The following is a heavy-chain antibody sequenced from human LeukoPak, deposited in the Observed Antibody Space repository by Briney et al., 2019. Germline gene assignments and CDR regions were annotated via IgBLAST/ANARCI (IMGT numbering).Heavy chain of an antibody. J-gene: IGHJ6*02. D-gene: IGHD6-13*01. CDR2: IYYSGST. Sequence: SETLSLTCTVSGGSTSSYYWSWIRQPPGKGLEWIGYIYYSGSTNYNPSLKSRVTISVDTSKNQFSLKLSSVTAADTAVYYCASSLYSSSWYVSYYYYYGMDVWGQGTTVTVSS. CDR1: GGSTSSYY. V-gene: IGHV4-59*08. CDR3: ASSLYSSSWYVSYYYYYGMDV.